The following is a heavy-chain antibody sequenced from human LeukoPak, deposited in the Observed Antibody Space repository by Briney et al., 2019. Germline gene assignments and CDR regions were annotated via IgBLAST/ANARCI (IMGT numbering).Heavy chain of an antibody. Sequence: PSETLSLTCTVSGGSISSSSYYWGWIRQPPGQGLEWIGSIYYSGSTYYNPSLKSRVTISVDTSKNQFSLKLSSVTAADTAVYCCARQAELELDYYYYYMDVWGKGTTVTVSS. CDR1: GGSISSSSYY. V-gene: IGHV4-39*01. CDR3: ARQAELELDYYYYYMDV. CDR2: IYYSGST. J-gene: IGHJ6*03. D-gene: IGHD1-7*01.